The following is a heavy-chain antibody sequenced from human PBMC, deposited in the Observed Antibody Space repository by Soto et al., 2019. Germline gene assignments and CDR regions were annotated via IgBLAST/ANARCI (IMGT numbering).Heavy chain of an antibody. D-gene: IGHD5-18*01. CDR2: ISGSGGST. CDR1: GFTLSSYA. J-gene: IGHJ4*02. V-gene: IGHV3-23*01. CDR3: AKVLRDTAMVPPFGY. Sequence: GGSLRLSCAASGFTLSSYAMSWVRQAPGKGLEWVSAISGSGGSTYYADSVKGRFTISRDNSKNTLYLQMNSLRAEDTAVYYCAKVLRDTAMVPPFGYWGQGTLVTVSS.